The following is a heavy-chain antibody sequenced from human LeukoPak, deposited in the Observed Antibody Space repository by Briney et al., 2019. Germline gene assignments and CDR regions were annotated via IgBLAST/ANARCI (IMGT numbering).Heavy chain of an antibody. D-gene: IGHD3-10*01. V-gene: IGHV3-7*01. J-gene: IGHJ4*02. CDR1: GFTFSSYW. CDR3: ARVGPRHITTVRRTHFDY. CDR2: IKQDGSEK. Sequence: GGSLRLSCAASGFTFSSYWMSWVRQAPGKGLEWVANIKQDGSEKYYVDSVKGRFTISRDNAKNSLYLQMNSLRAEDTAVYYCARVGPRHITTVRRTHFDYWGQGTLVTVSS.